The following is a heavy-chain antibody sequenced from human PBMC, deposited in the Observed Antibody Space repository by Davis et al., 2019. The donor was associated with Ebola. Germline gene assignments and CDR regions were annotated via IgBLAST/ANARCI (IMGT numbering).Heavy chain of an antibody. CDR1: GFTFTGYA. CDR2: ITGSGGTT. CDR3: VKDRFRFHGDFPFEH. V-gene: IGHV3-23*01. J-gene: IGHJ4*02. Sequence: GESLKISCAASGFTFTGYAMSWVRQAPGKGLECVSSITGSGGTTYYADSVKGRFTISRDNSKDTLFLQMSSLTTEDTAVYYCVKDRFRFHGDFPFEHWGQGIRVIVSS. D-gene: IGHD4-17*01.